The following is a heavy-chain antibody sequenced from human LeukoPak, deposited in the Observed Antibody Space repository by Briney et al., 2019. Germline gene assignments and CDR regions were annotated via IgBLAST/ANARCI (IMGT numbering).Heavy chain of an antibody. CDR1: GYTFIDYY. D-gene: IGHD3-3*01. V-gene: IGHV1-2*02. Sequence: ASVKVSCKASGYTFIDYYMNWVRQAPGQGLEWMGWINTNTGETNYAQKFQGRVSMTRDTSITTAYMELSQLRSDDTAVYYCAREGDYDLVPDYWGQGTLVTVSS. CDR3: AREGDYDLVPDY. J-gene: IGHJ4*02. CDR2: INTNTGET.